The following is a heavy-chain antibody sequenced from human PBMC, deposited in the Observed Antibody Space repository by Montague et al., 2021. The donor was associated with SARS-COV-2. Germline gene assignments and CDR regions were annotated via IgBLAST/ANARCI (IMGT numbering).Heavy chain of an antibody. D-gene: IGHD3-9*01. V-gene: IGHV4-34*01. J-gene: IGHJ3*02. CDR3: ARGRPVQGLLRHFDSISSGALDI. CDR1: RGSFSNYY. CDR2: INQGGAP. Sequence: SETLSLTCAVSRGSFSNYYWTWIRQSPGKGLEWIGEINQGGAPNYTPSLKSRVTISLDTSKKQISLKLNSVTVADTAVFFCARGRPVQGLLRHFDSISSGALDIWAQGSLVIVSS.